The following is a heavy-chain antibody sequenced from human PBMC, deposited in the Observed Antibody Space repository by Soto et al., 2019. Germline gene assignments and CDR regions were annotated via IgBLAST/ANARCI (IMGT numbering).Heavy chain of an antibody. V-gene: IGHV1-18*01. CDR1: GDTFTNFG. CDR3: ARVVRGVVNWFDP. J-gene: IGHJ5*02. CDR2: IATYNSNR. D-gene: IGHD3-10*01. Sequence: HLVQSGPEVKKPGASVSVSCKTSGDTFTNFGLSWVRQAPGQGLEWMGWIATYNSNRNYAQKFQGRLTLTTDTSTSTAYMELKSLGYDDTAVYYCARVVRGVVNWFDPCGQGTLVTVSS.